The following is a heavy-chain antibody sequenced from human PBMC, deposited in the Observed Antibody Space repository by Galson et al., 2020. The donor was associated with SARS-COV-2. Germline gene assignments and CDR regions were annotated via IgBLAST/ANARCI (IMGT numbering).Heavy chain of an antibody. CDR1: GGSISRGSYY. J-gene: IGHJ4*02. Sequence: SETLSLTCSVSGGSISRGSYYWSWIRQPAGKGLEWIGRINTSGSTKYNPSLKSRVTISVDTSKNQFSLQLSSVTAADTAVYYCARDGYNSGGYFDNWGQGTLGTVSS. V-gene: IGHV4-61*02. D-gene: IGHD5-12*01. CDR2: INTSGST. CDR3: ARDGYNSGGYFDN.